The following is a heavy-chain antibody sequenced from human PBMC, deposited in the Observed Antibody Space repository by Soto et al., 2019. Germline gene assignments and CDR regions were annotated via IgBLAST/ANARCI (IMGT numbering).Heavy chain of an antibody. CDR1: GGTFSSYA. J-gene: IGHJ3*02. Sequence: QVQLVQSGAEVKKPGSSVKVSCKASGGTFSSYAISWVRQAPGQGLEWMGGIIPIFGTANYAEKFQGRVTINADESTSTAYMELSSMRSEDTVVYYCAAPLVVQAAYAFDIWAKGQWSPSPQ. CDR2: IIPIFGTA. V-gene: IGHV1-69*12. CDR3: AAPLVVQAAYAFDI. D-gene: IGHD2-2*01.